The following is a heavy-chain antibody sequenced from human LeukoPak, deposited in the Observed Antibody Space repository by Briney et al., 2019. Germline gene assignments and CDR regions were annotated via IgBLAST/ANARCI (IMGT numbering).Heavy chain of an antibody. CDR1: GFTFSSYS. Sequence: GGSLRLSCAASGFTFSSYSMNWVRQAPGKGLEWVSSISSSSSYIYYADSVKGRFTISRDNAKNSLYLQMNSLRAEDTAVYYCASNDYGGKGGFDYWGQGTLVTVSS. CDR3: ASNDYGGKGGFDY. J-gene: IGHJ4*02. D-gene: IGHD4-23*01. V-gene: IGHV3-21*01. CDR2: ISSSSSYI.